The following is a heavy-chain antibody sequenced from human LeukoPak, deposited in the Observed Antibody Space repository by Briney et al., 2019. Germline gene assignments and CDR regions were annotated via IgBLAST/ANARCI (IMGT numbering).Heavy chain of an antibody. CDR3: ARDRAWNYFDY. CDR2: IKQDGSEK. CDR1: GFTFSNYW. Sequence: GGSLRLSCAASGFTFSNYWMNWVRQAPGKGLEWVANIKQDGSEKYYVDSVKGRFTISRDNARNSVYLQMYSLRVEDTAVYYCARDRAWNYFDYWGQGTLVTVSS. V-gene: IGHV3-7*01. J-gene: IGHJ4*02. D-gene: IGHD3-3*01.